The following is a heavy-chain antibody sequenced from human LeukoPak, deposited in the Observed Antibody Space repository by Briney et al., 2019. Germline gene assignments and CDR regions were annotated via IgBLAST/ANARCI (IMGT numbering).Heavy chain of an antibody. CDR3: GRHGGWYGEPSLDP. CDR1: NYSFTSGYC. J-gene: IGHJ5*02. CDR2: FWHSGST. V-gene: IGHV4-38-2*01. D-gene: IGHD3-10*01. Sequence: SETLSLTCVDSNYSFTSGYCWGWIRQPPGKGLQWIGSFWHSGSTYYNPSLKSRVTISMDTSKNPFSLTLNSVSAADTAVYYCGRHGGWYGEPSLDPWGHGHLVSVSS.